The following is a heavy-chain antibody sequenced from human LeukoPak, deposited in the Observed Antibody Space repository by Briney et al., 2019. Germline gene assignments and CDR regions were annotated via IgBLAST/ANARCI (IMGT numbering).Heavy chain of an antibody. CDR1: GGSISSGDYY. Sequence: SGTLSLTCTVSGGSISSGDYYWSWIRQPPGKGLEWIGYIYYSGSTYYNPSLKSRVTISVDTSKNQFSLKLGSVTAADTAVYYCARDDVLLRYFDYWGQGTLVTVSS. D-gene: IGHD3-10*01. J-gene: IGHJ4*02. CDR3: ARDDVLLRYFDY. V-gene: IGHV4-30-4*01. CDR2: IYYSGST.